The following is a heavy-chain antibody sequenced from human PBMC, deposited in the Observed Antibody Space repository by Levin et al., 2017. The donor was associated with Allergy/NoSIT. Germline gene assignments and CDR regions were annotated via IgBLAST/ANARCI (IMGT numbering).Heavy chain of an antibody. CDR2: ISGSGGST. Sequence: LSLTCAASGFTFSNSAMSWVRQAPGKGLEWVSAISGSGGSTYYADSVKGRFTISRDNSKNTLYLQMNSLRAEDTAVYYCAKAGPDAALDAFDIWGQGTMVTVSS. D-gene: IGHD6-6*01. J-gene: IGHJ3*02. CDR3: AKAGPDAALDAFDI. CDR1: GFTFSNSA. V-gene: IGHV3-23*01.